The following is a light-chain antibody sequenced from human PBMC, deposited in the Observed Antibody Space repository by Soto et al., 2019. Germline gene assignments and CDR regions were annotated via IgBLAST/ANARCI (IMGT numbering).Light chain of an antibody. Sequence: IVLTQSPGTLSLSPGERATLSCRASQSVSSSYLAWYQRKPGQAPRLLIYGASSRATGIPDRFSGSGSGTDFTLTIRRLEPEDFAVYYCQEYGSSPSTFGQGTRLAIK. CDR1: QSVSSSY. V-gene: IGKV3-20*01. CDR3: QEYGSSPST. J-gene: IGKJ2*02. CDR2: GAS.